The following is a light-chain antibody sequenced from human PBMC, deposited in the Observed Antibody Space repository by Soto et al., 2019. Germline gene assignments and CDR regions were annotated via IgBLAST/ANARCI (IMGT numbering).Light chain of an antibody. CDR3: QQLSRYSLT. Sequence: DIQMTQSPSTLSGSVGDRVTITCRASQTISSWLAWYQQKPGKAPKLLIYKASTLQSGVPSRFSGSGSETEFSLTIRALQPEDFATYYCQQLSRYSLTFGGGTKVDI. J-gene: IGKJ4*01. CDR2: KAS. V-gene: IGKV1-5*03. CDR1: QTISSW.